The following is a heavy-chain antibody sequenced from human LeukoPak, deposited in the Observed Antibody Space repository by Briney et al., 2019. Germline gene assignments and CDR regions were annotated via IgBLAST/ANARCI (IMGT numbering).Heavy chain of an antibody. V-gene: IGHV3-7*01. CDR2: IRQDGSQK. CDR3: ARESGSVTSEVDFDY. Sequence: GGSLRLSCEGSGFSFSSYWMTWVRQLPGKGLEWVATIRQDGSQKYYVDSVKGRFTISRDNAKNSLYLQMNSLRAEDTAVYYCARESGSVTSEVDFDYWGQGTLVTVSS. J-gene: IGHJ4*02. CDR1: GFSFSSYW. D-gene: IGHD4-17*01.